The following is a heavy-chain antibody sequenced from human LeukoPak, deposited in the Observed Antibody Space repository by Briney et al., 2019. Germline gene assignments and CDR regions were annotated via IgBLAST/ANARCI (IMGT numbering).Heavy chain of an antibody. CDR3: ARGRRDGYNSAPSYGMDV. CDR2: IYYSGST. D-gene: IGHD5-24*01. CDR1: GASISGYY. J-gene: IGHJ6*02. Sequence: SETLSLTCTVSGASISGYYWNWIRQPPGKGLEWIGYIYYSGSTSYNPSLNSRVTISVDTSKNQFSLKLSSVTAADTAVYYCARGRRDGYNSAPSYGMDVWGQGTTVTVSS. V-gene: IGHV4-59*01.